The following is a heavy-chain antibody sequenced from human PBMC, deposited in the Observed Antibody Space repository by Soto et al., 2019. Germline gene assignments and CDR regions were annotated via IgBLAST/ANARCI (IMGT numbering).Heavy chain of an antibody. CDR2: TSYKSKWFH. CDR3: ASGDQWLVS. V-gene: IGHV6-1*01. CDR1: WVSFSSDRSA. J-gene: IGHJ5*02. D-gene: IGHD6-19*01. Sequence: SPALSLMGALSWVSFSSDRSACDCTRQSPSSGLAWLRRTSYKSKWFHNYAVSVRSRIAIKSDTSKNQFSLQPNSVTPQDPAVYFCASGDQWLVSWGQGTPVTGSS.